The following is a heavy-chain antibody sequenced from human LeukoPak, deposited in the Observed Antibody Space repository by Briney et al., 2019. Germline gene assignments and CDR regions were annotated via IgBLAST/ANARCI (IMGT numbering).Heavy chain of an antibody. CDR3: ARDRGKSDRIFDY. V-gene: IGHV1-2*02. D-gene: IGHD3-16*01. CDR1: GYTFTGYY. Sequence: ASVKVSCKASGYTFTGYYMHWVRQAPGQGLEWMGWINPNSGGTNYAQKFQGRVTMTRDTSISTAYMELSRLRSDDTAVYYCARDRGKSDRIFDYWGQGTLVTVSS. J-gene: IGHJ4*02. CDR2: INPNSGGT.